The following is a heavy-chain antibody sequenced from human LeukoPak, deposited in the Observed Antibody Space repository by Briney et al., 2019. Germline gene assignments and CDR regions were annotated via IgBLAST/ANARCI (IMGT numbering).Heavy chain of an antibody. CDR2: IGGSGRST. V-gene: IGHV3-23*01. CDR3: ARDPARYSGYYYYMDV. D-gene: IGHD5-12*01. J-gene: IGHJ6*03. Sequence: PGGSLRPSCAASGFTFASYGMSWAGHARGKGLEWVSAIGGSGRSTYYADSVKGRFTISRDNAKNSLYLQMNSLRAEDTAVYYCARDPARYSGYYYYMDVWGKGTTVTISS. CDR1: GFTFASYG.